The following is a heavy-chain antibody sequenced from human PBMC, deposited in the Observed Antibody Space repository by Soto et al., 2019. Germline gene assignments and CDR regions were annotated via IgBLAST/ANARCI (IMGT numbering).Heavy chain of an antibody. J-gene: IGHJ6*02. Sequence: GGSLRLSCAASGFTFSTYPMSWVRQAPGKGLEWVSGISGSGISAYYTDSVKGRFTISRDNSKNTVFLQMNSLRDEDTAVYYCVKPPVITASYYYYDMDVWGQGTTVTVSS. CDR1: GFTFSTYP. V-gene: IGHV3-23*01. D-gene: IGHD4-4*01. CDR3: VKPPVITASYYYYDMDV. CDR2: ISGSGISA.